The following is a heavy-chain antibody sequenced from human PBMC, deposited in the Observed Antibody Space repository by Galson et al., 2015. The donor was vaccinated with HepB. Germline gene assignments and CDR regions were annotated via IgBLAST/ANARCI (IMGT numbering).Heavy chain of an antibody. V-gene: IGHV1-18*04. CDR2: ISANSGNT. CDR1: GYTFTTNG. CDR3: ARDRDYRFDY. Sequence: SVKVSCKASGYTFTTNGISWVRQAPGQGLAWMGWISANSGNTKYAQNLQGRVTLTRDTSTSTAYLALRSLRSDDTSEYYCARDRDYRFDYWGQGTVITVSS. J-gene: IGHJ4*03. D-gene: IGHD4/OR15-4a*01.